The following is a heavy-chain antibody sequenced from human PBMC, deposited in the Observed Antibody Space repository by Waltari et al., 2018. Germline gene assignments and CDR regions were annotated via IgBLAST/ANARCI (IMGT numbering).Heavy chain of an antibody. CDR3: ARDYCDRTYCHGMDV. Sequence: QVQLVESGGGVVQPGRSLRLSCAASEFSFSTYAMHWVRQAPGKGLEWVAVISYNARNIYYVDSVKGRFTISRDNSKKPLYLQMDSLRAEDTAVYYCARDYCDRTYCHGMDVWGQGTTVTVSS. CDR2: ISYNARNI. CDR1: EFSFSTYA. J-gene: IGHJ6*02. D-gene: IGHD2-21*01. V-gene: IGHV3-30*04.